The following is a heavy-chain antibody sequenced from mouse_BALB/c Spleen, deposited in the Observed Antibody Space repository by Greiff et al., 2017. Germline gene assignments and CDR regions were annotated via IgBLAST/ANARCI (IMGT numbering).Heavy chain of an antibody. D-gene: IGHD2-1*01. V-gene: IGHV2-9-2*01. CDR3: VRARSTGNYAYAMDY. Sequence: VKLVESGPGLVAPSQSLSITCTVSGFSLTSYDISWIRQPPGKGLEWLGVIWTGGGTNYNSAFMSRLSISKDNSKSQVFLKMNSLQTDDTAIYYCVRARSTGNYAYAMDYWGQGTSVTVSS. CDR1: GFSLTSYD. CDR2: IWTGGGT. J-gene: IGHJ4*01.